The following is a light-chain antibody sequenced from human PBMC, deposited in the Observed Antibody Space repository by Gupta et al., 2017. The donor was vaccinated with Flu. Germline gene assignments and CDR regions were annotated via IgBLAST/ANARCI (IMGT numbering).Light chain of an antibody. CDR3: AAWDDRLNGFV. V-gene: IGLV1-44*01. J-gene: IGLJ1*01. CDR1: SSNIGSNA. Sequence: QSVLTQPPSASGTPGQRVAISCSGSSSNIGSNAVNWYQQLPGTAPKLLIYSKNRRPSGVPDRFSGSKSGTSASLAISGLQSEDEADYYCAAWDDRLNGFVFGTGIKVTVL. CDR2: SKN.